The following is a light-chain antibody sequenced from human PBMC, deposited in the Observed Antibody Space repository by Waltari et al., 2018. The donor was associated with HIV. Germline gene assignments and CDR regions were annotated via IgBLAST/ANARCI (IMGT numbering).Light chain of an antibody. Sequence: DIQMTQSPSSLSASVGDRVTITCRATQRISNYLNWYQQRPGKAPKLLISVASSLQSGVPSRFSGSGSGTDFTLTISSLQPEDFATYYWQQSHSTPLTFGPGTRVDIK. CDR1: QRISNY. CDR3: QQSHSTPLT. V-gene: IGKV1-39*01. CDR2: VAS. J-gene: IGKJ3*01.